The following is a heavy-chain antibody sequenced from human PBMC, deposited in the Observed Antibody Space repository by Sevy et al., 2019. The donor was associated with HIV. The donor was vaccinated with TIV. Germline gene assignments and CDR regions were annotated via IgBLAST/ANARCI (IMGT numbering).Heavy chain of an antibody. Sequence: GGSLRLSCAASGFTFSRYSMHWVRQAPGKGREWVATISFDASNKHYADSVKGRFTISRDNFQNSLFLQMNSLRPEDTAVYYCALERLSSDVAEYFQNWGQGTLVTVSS. CDR3: ALERLSSDVAEYFQN. CDR2: ISFDASNK. J-gene: IGHJ1*01. CDR1: GFTFSRYS. D-gene: IGHD1-1*01. V-gene: IGHV3-30*04.